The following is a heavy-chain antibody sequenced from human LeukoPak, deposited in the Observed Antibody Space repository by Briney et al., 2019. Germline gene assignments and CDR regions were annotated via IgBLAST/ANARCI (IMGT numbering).Heavy chain of an antibody. J-gene: IGHJ6*03. CDR2: IIPMFATP. V-gene: IGHV1-69*13. CDR3: ARSAGGVPYCGGDCYSPPSYYYYMDV. Sequence: ASVKVSCKASGGTFSSYAISWVRQAPGQGLELMGGIIPMFATPNYAQKFLARVTITADESTSTASMELSSLRSEDTAVYYCARSAGGVPYCGGDCYSPPSYYYYMDVWGKGTSVTVSS. CDR1: GGTFSSYA. D-gene: IGHD2-21*01.